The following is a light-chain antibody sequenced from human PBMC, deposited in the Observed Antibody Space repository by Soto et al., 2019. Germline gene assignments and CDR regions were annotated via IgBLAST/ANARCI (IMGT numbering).Light chain of an antibody. V-gene: IGKV3-20*01. Sequence: EIVLTQSPGTLSLSPGERATLSCRASQSVSSSYLAWYQQKPGQAPRLLIYGASSRATGIPDRSSGSGSRTDFTLTISRLEPEDFAVYYCQQYGSSQWTFGQGTKVEIK. CDR1: QSVSSSY. J-gene: IGKJ1*01. CDR3: QQYGSSQWT. CDR2: GAS.